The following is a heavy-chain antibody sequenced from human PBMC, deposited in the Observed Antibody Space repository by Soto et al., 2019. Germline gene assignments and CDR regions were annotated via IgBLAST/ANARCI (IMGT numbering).Heavy chain of an antibody. CDR3: ARETGSSWRDFDY. Sequence: GGSLRLSCAASGFTFSSYGMHWVRQAPGKGLGWVAVIWYDGSNKYYADSVKGRFTISRDNSKNTLYLQMNSLRAEDTAVYYCARETGSSWRDFDYWGQGTLVTVSS. CDR1: GFTFSSYG. J-gene: IGHJ4*02. CDR2: IWYDGSNK. D-gene: IGHD6-13*01. V-gene: IGHV3-33*01.